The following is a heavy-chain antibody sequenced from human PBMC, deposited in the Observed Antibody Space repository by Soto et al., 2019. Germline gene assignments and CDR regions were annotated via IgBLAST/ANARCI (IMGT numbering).Heavy chain of an antibody. CDR2: INHSGST. J-gene: IGHJ6*02. D-gene: IGHD3-10*01. V-gene: IGHV4-34*01. CDR3: ASVRRPSMVRGVANYGMDV. Sequence: SETLSLTCAVYGGSFSGYYWSWIRQPPGKGLEWIGEINHSGSTNYNPSLKSRVTISVDTSKNQFSLKLSSVTAADTAVYYCASVRRPSMVRGVANYGMDVWGQGTTVTVSS. CDR1: GGSFSGYY.